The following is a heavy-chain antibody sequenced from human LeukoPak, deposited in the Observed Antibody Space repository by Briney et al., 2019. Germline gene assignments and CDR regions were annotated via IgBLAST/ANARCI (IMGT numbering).Heavy chain of an antibody. V-gene: IGHV3-23*01. CDR1: GFTFSSYA. CDR3: ANFLTGFGTDY. Sequence: GGSLRLSCAASGFTFSSYAMSWVRQAPGKGLEWVSAISGSGGSTYYADSVKGRFTIPRDNSKNTLYLQMNSLRAEDTAVYYCANFLTGFGTDYWGQGTLVTVST. D-gene: IGHD3-9*01. CDR2: ISGSGGST. J-gene: IGHJ4*02.